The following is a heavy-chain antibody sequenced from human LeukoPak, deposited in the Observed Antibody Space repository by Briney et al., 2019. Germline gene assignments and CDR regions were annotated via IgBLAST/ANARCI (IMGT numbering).Heavy chain of an antibody. D-gene: IGHD3-22*01. Sequence: GGSLRLSCAASGFTFSSYAMSWVRQAPGKGLEWVSAISGSGGSTYYADSVKGRFTISRDSSKNTLYLQMNSLRAEDTAVYYCAKDAPHNYYDSSGTDYWGQGTLVTVSS. J-gene: IGHJ4*02. CDR2: ISGSGGST. CDR3: AKDAPHNYYDSSGTDY. V-gene: IGHV3-23*01. CDR1: GFTFSSYA.